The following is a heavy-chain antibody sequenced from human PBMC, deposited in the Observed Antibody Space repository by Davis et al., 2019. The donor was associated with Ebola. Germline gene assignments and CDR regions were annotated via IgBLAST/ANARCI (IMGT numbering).Heavy chain of an antibody. J-gene: IGHJ3*02. CDR2: IFPGDSDT. V-gene: IGHV5-51*01. D-gene: IGHD2-8*02. CDR3: ASLRRTITGMDDGFDI. Sequence: GESLKISCKGSGYSFTSYWIVWVRQMPGKGLECMGIIFPGDSDTRYSPSFQGQVTISADKSISTAYLQWSSLKASDSGMYYCASLRRTITGMDDGFDIWGQGTMVTVSS. CDR1: GYSFTSYW.